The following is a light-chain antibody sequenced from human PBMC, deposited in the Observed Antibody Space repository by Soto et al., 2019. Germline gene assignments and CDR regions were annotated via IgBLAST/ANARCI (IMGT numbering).Light chain of an antibody. CDR2: KAS. CDR1: QSISSW. Sequence: DIQMTQSPSTLSASVGDRVTITCRASQSISSWLAWYQQKPGKAPKLLIYKASSLESGVPSRFSGSGSGTEFTLTISSLQPDDFATYFCHQYNSYSPYTFGQGTKLEIQ. V-gene: IGKV1-5*03. J-gene: IGKJ2*01. CDR3: HQYNSYSPYT.